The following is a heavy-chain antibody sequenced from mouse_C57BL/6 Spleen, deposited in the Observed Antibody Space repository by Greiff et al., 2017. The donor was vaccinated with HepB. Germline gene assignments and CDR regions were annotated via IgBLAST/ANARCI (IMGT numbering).Heavy chain of an antibody. Sequence: DVQLQQSGPELVKPGASVKMSCKASGYTFTDYNMHWVKQSHGKSLEWIGYINPNNGGTSYNQKFKGKATLTVNKSSSTAYMELRSLTSEDSAVYYCASSGGYDGGFAYGGQGTLVTVSA. D-gene: IGHD2-2*01. J-gene: IGHJ3*01. CDR2: INPNNGGT. CDR3: ASSGGYDGGFAY. V-gene: IGHV1-22*01. CDR1: GYTFTDYN.